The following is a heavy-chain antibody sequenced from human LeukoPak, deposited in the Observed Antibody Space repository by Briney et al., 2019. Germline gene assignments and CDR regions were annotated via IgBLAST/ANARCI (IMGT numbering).Heavy chain of an antibody. CDR2: IYTSGST. J-gene: IGHJ4*02. CDR3: AREHGNDYGSGTNIDY. D-gene: IGHD3-10*01. CDR1: GGSISSGSYY. V-gene: IGHV4-61*02. Sequence: SETLSLTCTVSGGSISSGSYYWSWIRQPAGKGLEWIGRIYTSGSTNYNPSLKSRVTKSVDTSKNQFSLKLSSVTAADTAVYYCAREHGNDYGSGTNIDYWGQGTLVTVSS.